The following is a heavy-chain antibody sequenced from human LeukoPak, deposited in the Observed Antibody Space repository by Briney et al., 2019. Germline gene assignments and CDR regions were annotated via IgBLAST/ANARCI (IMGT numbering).Heavy chain of an antibody. Sequence: PGGSLRLSCATSGFTFSNYAIHWVRQAPGKGLEWVADISFDGDNEYYADSVRGRFMIARDNSKNTVYLQMNSLRAEDTAVYYCAKDKRQPLGGYFDYWGQGTLVTVSS. J-gene: IGHJ4*02. CDR2: ISFDGDNE. V-gene: IGHV3-30-3*01. D-gene: IGHD1-1*01. CDR3: AKDKRQPLGGYFDY. CDR1: GFTFSNYA.